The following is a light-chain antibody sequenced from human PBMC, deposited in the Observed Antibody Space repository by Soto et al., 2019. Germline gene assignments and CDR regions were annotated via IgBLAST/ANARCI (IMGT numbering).Light chain of an antibody. CDR2: GVS. CDR1: QSVDSTF. J-gene: IGKJ1*01. V-gene: IGKV3-20*01. CDR3: QQYMSSVT. Sequence: EIVLTQSPGSLSLSPGERATLSCRASQSVDSTFFAWYQKKPGQAHRLLMYGVSKRATGIPDRFSGSGSGTDFTLTISRLEPEDFAVYYCQQYMSSVTFGQGTRVEIK.